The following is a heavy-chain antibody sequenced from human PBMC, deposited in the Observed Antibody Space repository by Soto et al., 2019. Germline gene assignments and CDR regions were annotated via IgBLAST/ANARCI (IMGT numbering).Heavy chain of an antibody. Sequence: VQLLESGGGLVQPGGSLRLSCAASGLTFSSYAMNWVRQTPGEGLEWVSGISDSGGSPYYADSVKGRFTISRDNSKNTLYLQMDSLRAEDTGVYYCARYALGLSPWWYNWFDRWGQGTRVSVSS. V-gene: IGHV3-23*01. J-gene: IGHJ5*02. CDR2: ISDSGGSP. CDR3: ARYALGLSPWWYNWFDR. D-gene: IGHD2-8*02. CDR1: GLTFSSYA.